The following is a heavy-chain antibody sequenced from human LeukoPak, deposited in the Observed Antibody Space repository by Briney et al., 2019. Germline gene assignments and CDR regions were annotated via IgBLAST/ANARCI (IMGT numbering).Heavy chain of an antibody. Sequence: SETLSLTCTASGGSISSYYWSWIRQPPGKGLEWIGYIYYSGSTNYNPSLKSRVTISVDTSKNQFSLKLSSVTAADTAVYYCARDQGGATRYDAFDIWGQGTMVTVSS. CDR1: GGSISSYY. J-gene: IGHJ3*02. CDR2: IYYSGST. CDR3: ARDQGGATRYDAFDI. D-gene: IGHD1-26*01. V-gene: IGHV4-59*12.